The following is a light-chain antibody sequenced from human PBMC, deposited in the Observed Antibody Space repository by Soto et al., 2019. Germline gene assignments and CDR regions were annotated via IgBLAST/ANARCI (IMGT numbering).Light chain of an antibody. CDR1: QSVRSTY. CDR2: GAS. Sequence: EIVLPKSPGTLSLSPGDAATLSCGASQSVRSTYLAWYQQKPGQAPRLLIYGASSRATGIPDRFSGSGSGTDFTLTISRLEPEDFAVYYCQQYGSSPITFGHGTRLEIK. J-gene: IGKJ5*01. V-gene: IGKV3-20*01. CDR3: QQYGSSPIT.